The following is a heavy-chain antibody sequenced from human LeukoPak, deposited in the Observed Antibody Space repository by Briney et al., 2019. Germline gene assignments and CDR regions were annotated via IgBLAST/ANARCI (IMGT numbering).Heavy chain of an antibody. J-gene: IGHJ4*02. Sequence: GGSLRLSCAASGFTFSSYEMNWVRQAPGKGLEWVSYISSSGSTIYYADSVKGRFTISRDNAKNSLDLQMNSLRVEDTAVYYCAKVAKYYYGSETYYFFEHWGQGTPVTASS. CDR1: GFTFSSYE. D-gene: IGHD3-10*01. CDR2: ISSSGSTI. CDR3: AKVAKYYYGSETYYFFEH. V-gene: IGHV3-48*03.